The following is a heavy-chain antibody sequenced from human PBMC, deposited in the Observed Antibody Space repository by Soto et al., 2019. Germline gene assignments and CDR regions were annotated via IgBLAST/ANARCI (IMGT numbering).Heavy chain of an antibody. CDR1: GYTFTDHG. Sequence: QVQLMQSGVEVKKPGASVKVSCKGSGYTFTDHGISWVRQAPGQGLEWMGWIIPNNGNTKNAPKFQGRVTMTTDTSTSTAYMELRRQRSDGTAVYYCARLSGVVVGDYWGQGTLVTVSS. J-gene: IGHJ4*02. CDR2: IIPNNGNT. V-gene: IGHV1-18*01. D-gene: IGHD2-15*01. CDR3: ARLSGVVVGDY.